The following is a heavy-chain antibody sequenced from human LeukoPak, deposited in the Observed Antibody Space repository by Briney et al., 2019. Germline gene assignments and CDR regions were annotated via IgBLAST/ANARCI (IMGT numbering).Heavy chain of an antibody. CDR3: ARDVGGTAMFPFDY. Sequence: GGSLRLSCAASGFTFSSYSMNWVRQAPGKGLEWVSSISSSSSYIYYADSVKGRFTISRDNAKNSLYLQMNSLRAEDTAVYYCARDVGGTAMFPFDYWGQGTLVTVSP. D-gene: IGHD5-18*01. CDR2: ISSSSSYI. V-gene: IGHV3-21*01. CDR1: GFTFSSYS. J-gene: IGHJ4*02.